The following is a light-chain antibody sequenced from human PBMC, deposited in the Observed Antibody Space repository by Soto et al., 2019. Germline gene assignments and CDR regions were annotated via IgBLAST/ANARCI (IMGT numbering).Light chain of an antibody. Sequence: SALRQPPSGCRSPWQPDTISCTGTSSDVGGYDRVSWYQQPPGKAPKLLIYDVSNRPSGGSTRFSGSKSGNTASLTISGLQAEDEADYYCASYATGSAYVFGPGTKVTVL. CDR3: ASYATGSAYV. J-gene: IGLJ1*01. CDR1: SSDVGGYDR. CDR2: DVS. V-gene: IGLV2-18*02.